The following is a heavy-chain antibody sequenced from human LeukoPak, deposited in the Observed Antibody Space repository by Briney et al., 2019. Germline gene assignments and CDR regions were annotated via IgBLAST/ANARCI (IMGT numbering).Heavy chain of an antibody. CDR2: ISFDGNNI. J-gene: IGHJ4*02. CDR3: ARGGLYGDY. V-gene: IGHV3-30*03. CDR1: GFTFRSYG. Sequence: GRSLRLSCAASGFTFRSYGMHWVRQAPGKGLEWVAVISFDGNNIYYADSVKGRFTISRDNSKNMLYLQMNSLRAEDTAVYYCARGGLYGDYWGQGTLVTVSS. D-gene: IGHD4-17*01.